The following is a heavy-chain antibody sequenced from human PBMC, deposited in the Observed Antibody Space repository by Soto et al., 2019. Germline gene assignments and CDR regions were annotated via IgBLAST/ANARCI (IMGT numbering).Heavy chain of an antibody. V-gene: IGHV3-30*18. D-gene: IGHD2-21*02. CDR2: ISYDGTNK. Sequence: GGSLRLSCAASGFTFRNFGMHWVRQAPGKGLEWVAVISYDGTNKYYADSVKGRFTISRDNSKNTLYLQINSLRAEDTAVYYCAKAVPPFVVVTASDYWGQGTLVTVSS. CDR3: AKAVPPFVVVTASDY. J-gene: IGHJ4*02. CDR1: GFTFRNFG.